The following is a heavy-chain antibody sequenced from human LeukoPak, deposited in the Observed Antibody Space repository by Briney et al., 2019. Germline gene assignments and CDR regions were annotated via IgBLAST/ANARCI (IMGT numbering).Heavy chain of an antibody. V-gene: IGHV4-59*12. J-gene: IGHJ5*02. CDR3: ARQYSSTTKRLPREYNWFDP. CDR2: IYYSGST. D-gene: IGHD6-13*01. Sequence: SETLSLICTVSGGSISSYYWSWIRQPPGKGLEWIGYIYYSGSTNYNPSLKSRVTISVDTSKNQFSLKLSSVTAADTAVYYCARQYSSTTKRLPREYNWFDPWGQGTLVTVSS. CDR1: GGSISSYY.